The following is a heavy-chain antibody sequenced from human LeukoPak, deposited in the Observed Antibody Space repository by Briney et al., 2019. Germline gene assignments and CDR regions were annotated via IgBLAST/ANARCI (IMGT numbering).Heavy chain of an antibody. CDR3: ARNYDTCGYYYEDDAFDI. CDR2: IYYSGST. Sequence: SETLSLTCTVSGGSMSRSSYYWGWIRQPPGKGLEWIGSIYYSGSTYYNPSLKSRVTISVDTSKNQFSLKLSSVTAADTAVYHCARNYDTCGYYYEDDAFDIWGQGTMVTVSS. CDR1: GGSMSRSSYY. D-gene: IGHD3-22*01. V-gene: IGHV4-39*01. J-gene: IGHJ3*02.